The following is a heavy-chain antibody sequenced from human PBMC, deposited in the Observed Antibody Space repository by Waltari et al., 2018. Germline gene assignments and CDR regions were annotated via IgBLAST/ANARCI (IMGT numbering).Heavy chain of an antibody. J-gene: IGHJ4*02. Sequence: QVQLQESGPGLVKPSETLSLTCTVSGGSLSSYYWSWIRQPPGTGLEWIGYIYYSGSTNYNPSLKSRVTISVDTSKNQFSLKLSSVTAADTAVYYCARVMGLRLGELSLYPYYFDYWGQGTLVTVSS. CDR3: ARVMGLRLGELSLYPYYFDY. CDR1: GGSLSSYY. V-gene: IGHV4-59*01. D-gene: IGHD3-16*02. CDR2: IYYSGST.